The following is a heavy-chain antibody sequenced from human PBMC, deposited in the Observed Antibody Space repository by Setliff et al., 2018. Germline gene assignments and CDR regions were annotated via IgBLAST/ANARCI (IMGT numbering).Heavy chain of an antibody. CDR2: MNPSGST. CDR1: GASFSGNY. Sequence: SETLSLTCAVYGASFSGNYWSWIRQPPGKGLEWIGEMNPSGSTNYNPSLKSRVTFSVDTSKNQFSLKLTSVTAADTAVYYCRVWVTMIEMESWGQGTLVTVSS. V-gene: IGHV4-34*01. D-gene: IGHD3-22*01. CDR3: RVWVTMIEMES. J-gene: IGHJ4*02.